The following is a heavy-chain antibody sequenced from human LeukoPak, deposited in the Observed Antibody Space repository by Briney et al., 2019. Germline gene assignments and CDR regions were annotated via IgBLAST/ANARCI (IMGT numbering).Heavy chain of an antibody. J-gene: IGHJ4*02. CDR1: GGTFSSYA. V-gene: IGHV1-69*04. CDR2: IIPILGIA. Sequence: SVKVSCKASGGTFSSYAISWVRQAPGQGLEWMGRIIPILGIANYAQKFQGRVTITADKSTSTAYMELSSLRSEDTAVYYCARGSYGDPNGYWGQGTLVTVSS. CDR3: ARGSYGDPNGY. D-gene: IGHD4-17*01.